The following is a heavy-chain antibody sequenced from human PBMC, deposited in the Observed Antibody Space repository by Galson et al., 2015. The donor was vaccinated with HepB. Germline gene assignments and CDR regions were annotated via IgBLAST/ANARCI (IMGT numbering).Heavy chain of an antibody. CDR3: ARGGTGSDY. Sequence: SVKVSCKASGYTFTSYVISWGRQAPGQGLEWLGRISGYNGHTNYAQNLQNKVTMTTNTSTSTAYLELRRLKSDDTAIYYCARGGTGSDYWGQGTLVTVSS. CDR1: GYTFTSYV. J-gene: IGHJ4*02. V-gene: IGHV1-18*04. D-gene: IGHD6-19*01. CDR2: ISGYNGHT.